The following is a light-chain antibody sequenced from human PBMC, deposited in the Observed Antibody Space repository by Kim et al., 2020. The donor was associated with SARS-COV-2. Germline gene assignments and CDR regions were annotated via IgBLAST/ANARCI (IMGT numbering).Light chain of an antibody. V-gene: IGKV3-11*01. CDR1: QSVSSS. CDR2: DAS. CDR3: QQRSNWPLT. Sequence: LSPGDRATLSCRASQSVSSSLAWYQQNPGQAPRLLIYDASTRATGIPARFSGSGSGTDFTLTISSLEPEDFAVYYCQQRSNWPLTFGGGTKVDIK. J-gene: IGKJ4*01.